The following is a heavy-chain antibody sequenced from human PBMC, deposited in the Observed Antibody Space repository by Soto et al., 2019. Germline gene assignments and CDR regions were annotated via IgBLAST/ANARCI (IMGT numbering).Heavy chain of an antibody. Sequence: DVQLLESGGGLVQPGGSLRLSCAASGFSFSSYAMVWDRQAPGKGLEWVSVISARGGSSYFADSVKGRFTISRDNSKNVLSLEMNSLRAEDTAIYFCAIGSIEYSASVDNWGQGTLVLVPS. D-gene: IGHD4-4*01. CDR1: GFSFSSYA. CDR2: ISARGGSS. V-gene: IGHV3-23*01. CDR3: AIGSIEYSASVDN. J-gene: IGHJ4*02.